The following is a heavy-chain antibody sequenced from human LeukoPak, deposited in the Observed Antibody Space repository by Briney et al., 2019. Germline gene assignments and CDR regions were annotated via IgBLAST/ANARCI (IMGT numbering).Heavy chain of an antibody. CDR1: GGSISSSSYH. J-gene: IGHJ3*01. D-gene: IGHD1-14*01. Sequence: SETLSLTCSVSGGSISSSSYHWGWIRQSPGKGLEWIGSIYYSGSAYYNPSLKSRLTISVDTSKNQFSLKLTSVTAADTAVYYCARHWYGGAFDVWGQGSMVTVSS. CDR3: ARHWYGGAFDV. V-gene: IGHV4-39*01. CDR2: IYYSGSA.